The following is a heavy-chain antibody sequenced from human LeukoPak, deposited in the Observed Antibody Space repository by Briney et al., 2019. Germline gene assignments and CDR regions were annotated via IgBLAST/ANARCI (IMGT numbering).Heavy chain of an antibody. CDR2: ISSSSSYI. V-gene: IGHV3-21*01. J-gene: IGHJ4*02. CDR3: ARDRGAEAVAESDY. CDR1: GFTLSSYS. D-gene: IGHD6-19*01. Sequence: GGSLRLSCAASGFTLSSYSMNWVRQAPGKGLEWVSSISSSSSYIYYADSVKGRFTISRDNAKNSLYLLMNSLRAEDTAVYYCARDRGAEAVAESDYWGQGTLVTVSS.